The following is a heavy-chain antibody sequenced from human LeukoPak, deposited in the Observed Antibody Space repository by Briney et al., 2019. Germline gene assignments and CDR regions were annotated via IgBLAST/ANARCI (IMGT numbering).Heavy chain of an antibody. V-gene: IGHV4-59*08. CDR3: ARHAPPELLGYNWFDP. Sequence: NTSETLSLTCTVSGGSISSYYWRWIRQPPGKGLEWIGYIYYSGSTNYNPSLKRRVTISEDTSKNQFSLKLSSVTAEDTAVYYCARHAPPELLGYNWFDPWGQGTLVTVSS. CDR2: IYYSGST. D-gene: IGHD3-10*01. J-gene: IGHJ5*02. CDR1: GGSISSYY.